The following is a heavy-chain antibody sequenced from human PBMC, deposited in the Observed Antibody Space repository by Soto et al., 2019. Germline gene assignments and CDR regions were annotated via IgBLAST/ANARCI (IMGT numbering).Heavy chain of an antibody. Sequence: QVHLVQSGAEVRKPGASVKVSCKASGYSFTSYGISWVRQAPGQGLDWMGWISTDNGNTNYAHNLQGRVSMTIDPSTSTAYMELWSLGSDDTAVYYCARDVPDTSLFFYYYGMDVWGQGTTVTVSS. CDR2: ISTDNGNT. CDR1: GYSFTSYG. J-gene: IGHJ6*02. V-gene: IGHV1-18*01. CDR3: ARDVPDTSLFFYYYGMDV. D-gene: IGHD2-21*01.